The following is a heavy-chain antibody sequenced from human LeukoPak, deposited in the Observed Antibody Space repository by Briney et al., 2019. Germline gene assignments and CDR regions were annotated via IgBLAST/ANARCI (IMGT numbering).Heavy chain of an antibody. V-gene: IGHV4-59*01. J-gene: IGHJ6*03. D-gene: IGHD6-13*01. CDR2: MYSSGAT. CDR1: GGSISSYF. Sequence: PSETLSLTCTVSGGSISSYFWSWLRQPPGKGLEWVGYMYSSGATHYNPSLKSRVTMTLDTSKNQFSLKLNSVTAADTAVYYCARGYSSSYYYYMDVWGKGTTVTVSS. CDR3: ARGYSSSYYYYMDV.